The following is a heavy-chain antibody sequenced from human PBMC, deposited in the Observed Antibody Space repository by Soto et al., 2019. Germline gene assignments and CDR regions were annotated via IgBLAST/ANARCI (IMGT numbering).Heavy chain of an antibody. D-gene: IGHD6-13*01. CDR1: GGSISSNY. Sequence: PSETLSLTCTASGGSISSNYWTWIRQPPGKGLEWIGYVYNSGSTNYNPSLKSRVTISEDTSKSQISLKVNSMTAADTAVYYCARYRREAVAGYTLDNWGQGILVTVSS. CDR2: VYNSGST. CDR3: ARYRREAVAGYTLDN. V-gene: IGHV4-59*01. J-gene: IGHJ4*02.